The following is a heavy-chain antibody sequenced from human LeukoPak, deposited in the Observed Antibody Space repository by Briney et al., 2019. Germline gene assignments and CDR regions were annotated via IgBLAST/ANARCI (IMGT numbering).Heavy chain of an antibody. V-gene: IGHV4-59*08. Sequence: SETLSLTCNVSGGSISSYYWSWIRQPPGKGLEWIGYIYYDGGTTYTPSLKSRVTISIDMSKYQFSLNLRSVTAADTAVYYCAAERVWFGELFPDFWGQGTLVTVSS. CDR2: IYYDGGT. J-gene: IGHJ4*02. CDR3: AAERVWFGELFPDF. D-gene: IGHD3-10*01. CDR1: GGSISSYY.